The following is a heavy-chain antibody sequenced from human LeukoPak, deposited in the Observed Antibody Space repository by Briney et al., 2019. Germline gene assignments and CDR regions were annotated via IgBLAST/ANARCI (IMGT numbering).Heavy chain of an antibody. CDR1: EFTFSSYG. J-gene: IGHJ4*02. D-gene: IGHD2-2*01. V-gene: IGHV3-33*08. CDR3: ARDRFCSTTSCYPGFFDY. Sequence: GGSLRLSCAASEFTFSSYGMHWVRQAPGKGLEWVAVIWYDGSNTYYADSVKGRFTISRDNSKNTLYVQMNSLRVEDTAVYCCARDRFCSTTSCYPGFFDYWGQGTLVTVSS. CDR2: IWYDGSNT.